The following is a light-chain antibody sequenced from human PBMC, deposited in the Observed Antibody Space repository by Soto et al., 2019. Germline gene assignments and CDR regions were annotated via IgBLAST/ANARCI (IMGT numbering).Light chain of an antibody. CDR1: SSNIGAGYD. CDR2: GNS. CDR3: QSYDSSLSGWV. Sequence: QSVLTQPPSVSGAPGQRVTISCTGSSSNIGAGYDVHWYQQLPGTAPKLLIYGNSNRPSGVPDRLSGSKSGTSASLAITGLQAEDEADYYCQSYDSSLSGWVFGGGPKVTVL. V-gene: IGLV1-40*01. J-gene: IGLJ3*02.